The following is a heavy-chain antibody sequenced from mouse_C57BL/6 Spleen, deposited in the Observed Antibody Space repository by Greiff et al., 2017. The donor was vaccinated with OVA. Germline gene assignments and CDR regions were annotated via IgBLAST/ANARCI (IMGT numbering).Heavy chain of an antibody. CDR1: GYTFTDYE. CDR2: IDPETGGT. V-gene: IGHV1-15*01. D-gene: IGHD1-1*01. CDR3: TRRTVVATDDY. Sequence: QVHVKQSGAELVRPGASVTLSCKASGYTFTDYEMHWVKQTPVHGLEWIGAIDPETGGTAYNQKFKGKAILTADKSSSTAYMELRSLTSEDSAVYYCTRRTVVATDDYWGQGTTLTVSS. J-gene: IGHJ2*01.